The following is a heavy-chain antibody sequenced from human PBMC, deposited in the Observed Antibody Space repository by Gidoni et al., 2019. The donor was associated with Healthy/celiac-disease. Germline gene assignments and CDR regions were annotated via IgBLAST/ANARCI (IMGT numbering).Heavy chain of an antibody. J-gene: IGHJ6*02. CDR1: GGTVSSYA. V-gene: IGHV1-69*01. CDR3: ASGPNSAGMDV. Sequence: QVQLLQSGAERKKPGSAGKDSCKATGGTVSSYAISWVRQAPGQGLEWMGGIIPIFGTANYAQKFQGRVTITADESTSTAYMGLSSLRSEDRAVYYCASGPNSAGMDVWGQGTTVTVSS. CDR2: IIPIFGTA.